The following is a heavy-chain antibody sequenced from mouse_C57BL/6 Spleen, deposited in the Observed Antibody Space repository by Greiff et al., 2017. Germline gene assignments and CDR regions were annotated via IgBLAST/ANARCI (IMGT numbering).Heavy chain of an antibody. D-gene: IGHD2-3*01. CDR1: GYSFTDYN. J-gene: IGHJ3*01. CDR2: INPNYGTT. CDR3: AMGYDGYYDAWFAY. V-gene: IGHV1-39*01. Sequence: VQLKESGPELVKPGASVKISCKASGYSFTDYNMNWVKQSNGKSLEWIGVINPNYGTTSYNQKFKGKATLTVDQSSSTAYMQLNSLTSEDAAVYYCAMGYDGYYDAWFAYWGQGTLVTVSA.